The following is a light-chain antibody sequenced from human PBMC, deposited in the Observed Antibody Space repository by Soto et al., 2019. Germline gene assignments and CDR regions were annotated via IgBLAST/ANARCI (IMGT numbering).Light chain of an antibody. CDR1: QSISKY. J-gene: IGKJ4*01. V-gene: IGKV1-39*01. CDR3: QQSYTTPPRT. CDR2: SAS. Sequence: DIQMTQSPSSLSASVGDRVTITCRASQSISKYLNWYQQRPGKAPQVLIYSASVLQSGVPSRFSGSGSGADFTLTISSLQPEDFATYYCQQSYTTPPRTFGGGTKVDIK.